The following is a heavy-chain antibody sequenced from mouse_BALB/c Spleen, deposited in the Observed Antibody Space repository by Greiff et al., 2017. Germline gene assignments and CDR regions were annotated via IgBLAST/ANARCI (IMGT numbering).Heavy chain of an antibody. D-gene: IGHD2-9*01. CDR2: IHYSGST. CDR3: AKGRSYYGYDDAMDY. V-gene: IGHV3-1*02. Sequence: DVQLQESGPDLVKPSQSLSLTCTVTGYSITSGYSWHWIRQFPGNKLEWMGYIHYSGSTNYNPSLKSRISITRDTSKNQFFLQLNSVTTEDTATYYCAKGRSYYGYDDAMDYWGQGTSVTVSS. CDR1: GYSITSGYS. J-gene: IGHJ4*01.